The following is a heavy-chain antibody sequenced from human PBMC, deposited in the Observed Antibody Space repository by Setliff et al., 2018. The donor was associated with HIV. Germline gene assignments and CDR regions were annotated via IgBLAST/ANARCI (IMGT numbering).Heavy chain of an antibody. Sequence: TLSLTCTVSGGSISNSRYYWSWIRQPPGKGLEWIGSIYYSGSTYSNPSLKSRVTISVDTSKNQFSLKLSSVTAADAAVYYCASRVYYYDSSGYLREEGFDPWGQGTLVTVSS. CDR1: GGSISNSRYY. D-gene: IGHD3-22*01. J-gene: IGHJ5*02. CDR2: IYYSGST. V-gene: IGHV4-39*01. CDR3: ASRVYYYDSSGYLREEGFDP.